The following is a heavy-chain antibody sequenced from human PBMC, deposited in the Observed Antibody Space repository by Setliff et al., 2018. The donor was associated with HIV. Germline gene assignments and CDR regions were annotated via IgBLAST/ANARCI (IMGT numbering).Heavy chain of an antibody. CDR2: ISTSGSS. CDR3: ASPLFSYGPLDY. Sequence: SETLSLTCTVSGGSISSDPYYWGWIHQPPGKGLEWIGSISTSGSSFYDPSLKSRVTISVEPSKNQFSLQLSSVTAAHTAVYYCASPLFSYGPLDYWGRGTLVTVSS. D-gene: IGHD1-1*01. V-gene: IGHV4-39*07. CDR1: GGSISSDPYY. J-gene: IGHJ2*01.